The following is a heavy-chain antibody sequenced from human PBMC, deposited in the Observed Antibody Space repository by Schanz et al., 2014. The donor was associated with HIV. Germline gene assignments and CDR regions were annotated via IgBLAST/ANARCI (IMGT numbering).Heavy chain of an antibody. D-gene: IGHD1-26*01. CDR2: INPYDGST. CDR1: GYSFTGYY. CDR3: ARASYSGTYYTWFDP. J-gene: IGHJ5*02. Sequence: QAQLVQSGAEVKKPGASVKASCKASGYSFTGYYIHWVRQAPGQGLEWMGLINPYDGSTSNAQKFQGRVTITADESTSTAYMELSSLRSEDTAVYYCARASYSGTYYTWFDPWGQGTLVTVSS. V-gene: IGHV1-46*01.